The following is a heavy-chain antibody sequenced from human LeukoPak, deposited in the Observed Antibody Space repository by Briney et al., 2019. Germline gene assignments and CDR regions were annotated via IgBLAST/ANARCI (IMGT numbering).Heavy chain of an antibody. V-gene: IGHV5-51*01. CDR2: IYPGDSDT. CDR1: GYSFSSYW. Sequence: GGSLKISCKGSGYSFSSYWIGWVRQMPGKGLEWMGIIYPGDSDTIYSPSFQGQVTISADKSISTASLQWSSLKASDTAMYYCARGGRTGTSLFDYWGQGTLVTVSS. J-gene: IGHJ4*02. CDR3: ARGGRTGTSLFDY. D-gene: IGHD1-1*01.